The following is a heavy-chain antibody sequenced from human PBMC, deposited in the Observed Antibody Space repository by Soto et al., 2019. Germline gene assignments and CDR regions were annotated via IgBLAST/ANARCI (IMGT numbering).Heavy chain of an antibody. CDR2: INHSRST. CDR1: GGSFSGYY. D-gene: IGHD5-12*01. J-gene: IGHJ2*01. V-gene: IGHV4-34*01. CDR3: ARGLYSDYDSPRDFDL. Sequence: QVQLQQWGAGLLKPSETLSLTCAVYGGSFSGYYWNWIRQPPGKGLEWIGEINHSRSTNFNPSLKSRVTISVDTSKNQFSLKLNSVTAADTAVYYCARGLYSDYDSPRDFDLWGRGTLVTVSS.